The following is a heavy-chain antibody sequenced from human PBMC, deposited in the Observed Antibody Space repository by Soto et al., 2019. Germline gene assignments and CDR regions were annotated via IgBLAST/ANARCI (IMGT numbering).Heavy chain of an antibody. CDR3: AKDLRHTTVLYYFDY. J-gene: IGHJ4*02. CDR2: ISGSGGST. Sequence: EVQLLESGGGLVQPGGSLRLSCAASGFTFSSYAMSWVSQAPGKGLEWVSAISGSGGSTYYADSVKGRFTISRDNSKNTLYLQMNSLIAEDTAVYYCAKDLRHTTVLYYFDYWGQGTLVTVSS. CDR1: GFTFSSYA. D-gene: IGHD4-17*01. V-gene: IGHV3-23*01.